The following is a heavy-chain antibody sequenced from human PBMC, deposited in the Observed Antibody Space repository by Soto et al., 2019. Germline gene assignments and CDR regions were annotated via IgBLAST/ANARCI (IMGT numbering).Heavy chain of an antibody. D-gene: IGHD6-13*01. CDR3: ASPTIAAAGYYFDY. V-gene: IGHV4-39*01. Sequence: PSETLSLTCTVSGGSISSSSYYWGWIRQPPGKGLEWIGSIYYSGSTYYNPSLKSRVTISVDTSKNQFSLKLSSVTAADTAVHYCASPTIAAAGYYFDYWGQGTLVTVSS. J-gene: IGHJ4*02. CDR2: IYYSGST. CDR1: GGSISSSSYY.